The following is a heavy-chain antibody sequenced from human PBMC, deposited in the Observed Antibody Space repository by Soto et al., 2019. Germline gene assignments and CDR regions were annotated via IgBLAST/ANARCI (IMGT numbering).Heavy chain of an antibody. CDR1: EYTFTDYF. CDR2: INLGGTTT. D-gene: IGHD2-8*01. V-gene: IGHV1-46*03. J-gene: IGHJ4*02. Sequence: QVQLVQSGAEVKKPGASVKLSCQASEYTFTDYFIHWVRQAPGQGLEWMGLINLGGTTTTYAQKLQGRLAIIRDSSTTTAYMRLRSLRSEDTAVYYCIGEEWAMRYFADWGQGTLVSVSS. CDR3: IGEEWAMRYFAD.